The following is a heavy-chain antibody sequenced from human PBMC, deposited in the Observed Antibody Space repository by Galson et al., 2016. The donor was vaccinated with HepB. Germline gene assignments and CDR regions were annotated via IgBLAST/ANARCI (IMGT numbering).Heavy chain of an antibody. D-gene: IGHD6-13*01. J-gene: IGHJ5*02. CDR3: ARADIGTSGTFPKFDP. CDR2: IWYDGSKK. Sequence: LSLTCAVYGGSFSGYYWSWIRQPPGKGLEWVAIIWYDGSKKYYADSVKGRFTISRDNYKNTLYLQMNTLRAGDTAVYYCARADIGTSGTFPKFDPWGQGTLVTVSS. V-gene: IGHV3-33*08. CDR1: GGSFSGYY.